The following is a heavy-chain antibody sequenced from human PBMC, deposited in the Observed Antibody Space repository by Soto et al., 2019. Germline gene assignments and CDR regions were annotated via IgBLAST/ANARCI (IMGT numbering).Heavy chain of an antibody. Sequence: QVPLVQSGAEVKKPGASVKVSCKASGYTFTSYAMHWVRQAPGQRLEWMGWINAGNGNTKYSQKFQGRVTITRDTSASTAYMELSSLRSEGTAVYYCARVITMVRGGIFGFDYWGQGTLVTVSS. CDR2: INAGNGNT. J-gene: IGHJ4*02. CDR1: GYTFTSYA. CDR3: ARVITMVRGGIFGFDY. V-gene: IGHV1-3*01. D-gene: IGHD3-10*01.